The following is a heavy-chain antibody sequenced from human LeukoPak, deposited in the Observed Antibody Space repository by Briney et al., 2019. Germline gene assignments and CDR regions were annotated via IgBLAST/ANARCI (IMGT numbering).Heavy chain of an antibody. CDR1: GFTFGTYS. D-gene: IGHD3-22*01. CDR3: ARDEGYDTPG. V-gene: IGHV3-21*01. Sequence: GGSLRLSCAASGFTFGTYSMSWIRLVPGKGLEWVSSIGETGDYIYYAESVKGRITISRDNTKNSLYLQMNSLRAEDTAVYYCARDEGYDTPGGGQGTLVTVSS. CDR2: IGETGDYI. J-gene: IGHJ4*02.